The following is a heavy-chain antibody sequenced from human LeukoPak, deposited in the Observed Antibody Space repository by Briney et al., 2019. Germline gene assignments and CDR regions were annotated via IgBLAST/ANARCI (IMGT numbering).Heavy chain of an antibody. Sequence: SETLSLTCTVSGGSITSHYWNWIRQTPGKGLEWIGYIYYSGTIEYNPSLKSRVTISLDTSKNQFSLNLASVTAADTAVYYCARGEDYKSSRFDPWGQGTLVTVSS. D-gene: IGHD4-11*01. CDR1: GGSITSHY. CDR3: ARGEDYKSSRFDP. V-gene: IGHV4-59*11. CDR2: IYYSGTI. J-gene: IGHJ5*02.